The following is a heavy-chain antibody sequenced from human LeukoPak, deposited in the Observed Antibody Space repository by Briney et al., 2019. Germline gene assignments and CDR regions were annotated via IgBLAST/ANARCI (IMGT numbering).Heavy chain of an antibody. V-gene: IGHV1-2*02. CDR3: AREKMVGAPKLLDY. J-gene: IGHJ4*02. CDR1: GYTFTGYY. Sequence: ASVKVSCKSSGYTFTGYYLHWVRQAPGQGLEWIGWINPNSGGTNYAQKFQGRVTMTRETSISTVHMELSRLRSDDTAVYFCAREKMVGAPKLLDYWGQGTLVTVFS. CDR2: INPNSGGT. D-gene: IGHD1-26*01.